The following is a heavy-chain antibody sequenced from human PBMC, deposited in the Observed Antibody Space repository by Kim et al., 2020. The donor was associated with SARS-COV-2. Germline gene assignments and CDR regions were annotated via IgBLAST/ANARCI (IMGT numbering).Heavy chain of an antibody. J-gene: IGHJ4*02. V-gene: IGHV3-23*01. Sequence: LSLTCAASGFTFSSYAMSWVRQAPGKGLEWVSAISGSGGSTYYADSVKGRFTIYRDNSKNTLYLQMNSLRAEDTAVYYCAKGPVGSSWYSLSFADYWGQGTLVTVSS. CDR1: GFTFSSYA. D-gene: IGHD6-13*01. CDR2: ISGSGGST. CDR3: AKGPVGSSWYSLSFADY.